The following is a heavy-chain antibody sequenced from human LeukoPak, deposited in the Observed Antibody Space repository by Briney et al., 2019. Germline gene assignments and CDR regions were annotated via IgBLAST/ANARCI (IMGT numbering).Heavy chain of an antibody. Sequence: KPSETLSLTRAVYGGPFSGYYCSWIPQPPAKGLRCIGEINHSESTNDNPSLTRRVTKPVDTSKNQFSLKLRSDTAADTAVYYCARGWGRFGDYWGQGTLGTVSS. CDR3: ARGWGRFGDY. V-gene: IGHV4-34*01. D-gene: IGHD3-10*01. CDR1: GGPFSGYY. CDR2: INHSEST. J-gene: IGHJ4*02.